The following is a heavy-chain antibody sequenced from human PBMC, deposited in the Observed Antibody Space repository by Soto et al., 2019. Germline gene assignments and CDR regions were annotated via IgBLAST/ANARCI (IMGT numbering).Heavy chain of an antibody. J-gene: IGHJ4*02. CDR2: ISAGSLFI. CDR3: ARSPGVGVRGAY. Sequence: VGSLRLSCAGSGFTFSAYNINWVRQARGKGLEWVSSISAGSLFIYQPDSMKGRFTISRDDARNSVYLQMNSLTAEDTAVYYCARSPGVGVRGAYWGQGTLVTVSS. D-gene: IGHD3-16*01. CDR1: GFTFSAYN. V-gene: IGHV3-21*01.